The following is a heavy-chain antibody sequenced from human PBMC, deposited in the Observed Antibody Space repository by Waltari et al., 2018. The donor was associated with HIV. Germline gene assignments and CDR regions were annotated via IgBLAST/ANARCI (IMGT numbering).Heavy chain of an antibody. CDR1: GYTFTKYA. CDR2: INTKTGNP. V-gene: IGHV7-4-1*02. Sequence: QVQLVQSGSELKDPGASVKVSCKASGYTFTKYAFNWVRQAPGQGLECVGWINTKTGNPMYAQGFTVRFVFSLDTSVTTAYLEISSLRAEDTAVYYCARASEGNNYFDNWGQGTLVTVSS. CDR3: ARASEGNNYFDN. J-gene: IGHJ4*01.